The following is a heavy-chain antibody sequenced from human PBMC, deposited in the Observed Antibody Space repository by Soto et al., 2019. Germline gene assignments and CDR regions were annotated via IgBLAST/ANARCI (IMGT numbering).Heavy chain of an antibody. J-gene: IGHJ4*02. CDR1: GFSLSTSRVG. CDR2: IHWNDDN. CDR3: IHRRVNGGMDH. Sequence: QITLKESGPTLVKPTQTLTLTCTFSGFSLSTSRVGVGCVRQPPGKALEWLAVIHWNDDNHYTSSLKTRLTVTKDITKNQVVFTMTNMDPVDTGTYYCIHRRVNGGMDHWGPGILVTVSS. V-gene: IGHV2-5*01.